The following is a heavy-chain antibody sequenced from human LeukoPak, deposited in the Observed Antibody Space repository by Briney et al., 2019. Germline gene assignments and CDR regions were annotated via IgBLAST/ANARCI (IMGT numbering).Heavy chain of an antibody. V-gene: IGHV3-7*03. Sequence: GGSLRLSCAASGFTFSNYWMTWVRQAPGKGLEGVANIKQDGSETYYVDSVKGRFTISRDNVKNSLYLQMNSLRAEDTAVYYCAKDGSYCSGGSCYPNSYFDYWGQGTLVTVSS. D-gene: IGHD2-15*01. CDR3: AKDGSYCSGGSCYPNSYFDY. CDR1: GFTFSNYW. CDR2: IKQDGSET. J-gene: IGHJ4*02.